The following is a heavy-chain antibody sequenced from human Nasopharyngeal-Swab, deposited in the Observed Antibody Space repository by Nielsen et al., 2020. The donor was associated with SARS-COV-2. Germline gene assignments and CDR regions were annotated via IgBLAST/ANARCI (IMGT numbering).Heavy chain of an antibody. Sequence: GESLKISCAASGFTFSSYWMSWVRQAPGKGLEWVANIKQDGSEKYYVDSVKGRFTISRDNAKNSLYLQMNSLRAEDTAVYYCARDLRAGSLWRDLTRYYYYGMDVWGQGTTVTVSS. D-gene: IGHD2-21*01. V-gene: IGHV3-7*01. CDR1: GFTFSSYW. J-gene: IGHJ6*02. CDR2: IKQDGSEK. CDR3: ARDLRAGSLWRDLTRYYYYGMDV.